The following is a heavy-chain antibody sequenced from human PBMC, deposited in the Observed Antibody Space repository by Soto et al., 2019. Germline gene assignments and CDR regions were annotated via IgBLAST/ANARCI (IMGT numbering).Heavy chain of an antibody. Sequence: SLTCAVSGYSISSGYYWGWIRQPPGKGLEWIGSIYHSGSTYYNPSLKSRVTISVDTSKNQFSLKLSSVTAADTAVYYCARPITIFGVAYDAFDIWGQGTMVTVSS. J-gene: IGHJ3*02. CDR1: GYSISSGYY. CDR3: ARPITIFGVAYDAFDI. D-gene: IGHD3-3*01. V-gene: IGHV4-38-2*01. CDR2: IYHSGST.